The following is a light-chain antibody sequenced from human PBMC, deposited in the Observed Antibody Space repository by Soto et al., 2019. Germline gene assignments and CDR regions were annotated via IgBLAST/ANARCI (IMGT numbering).Light chain of an antibody. J-gene: IGKJ2*02. CDR3: QQPEGST. CDR2: DAS. CDR1: QSVSSY. Sequence: EIVLTQSPATLSLSPGERATLSCRASQSVSSYLAWYQQKPGQAPRLLIYDASNRATGIPARFSGSGSGTDFTLTISSLEPEDFAVYYCQQPEGSTFGQGTKLEIK. V-gene: IGKV3-11*01.